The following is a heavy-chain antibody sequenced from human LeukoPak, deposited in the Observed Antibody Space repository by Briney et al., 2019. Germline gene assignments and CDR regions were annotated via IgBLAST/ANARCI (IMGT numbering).Heavy chain of an antibody. D-gene: IGHD2-15*01. CDR1: GFTFSSYA. V-gene: IGHV3-23*01. J-gene: IGHJ4*02. CDR2: ISGSGVST. Sequence: PGGSLRLSCAASGFTFSSYAMSWVRQAPGKGLEWVSAISGSGVSTYYADSVKGRFTISRDNSKNTLYLQMNSLRAEDTAVYYCAKREAAYNRTYYFDYWGQGTLVTVSS. CDR3: AKREAAYNRTYYFDY.